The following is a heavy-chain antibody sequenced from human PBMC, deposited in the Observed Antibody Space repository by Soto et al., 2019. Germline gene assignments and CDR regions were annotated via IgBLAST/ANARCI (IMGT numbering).Heavy chain of an antibody. CDR2: INPSGGST. V-gene: IGHV1-46*01. J-gene: IGHJ5*02. D-gene: IGHD3-3*01. CDR1: GYTFTSYY. CDR3: ARSTRRITIFGVVTPFNWFDP. Sequence: ASVKVSCKASGYTFTSYYMHWVRQAPGQGLEWMGIINPSGGSTSYAQKFQGRVTMTRDTSTSTVYVELSSLRSEDTAVYYCARSTRRITIFGVVTPFNWFDPWGQGTLVTVSS.